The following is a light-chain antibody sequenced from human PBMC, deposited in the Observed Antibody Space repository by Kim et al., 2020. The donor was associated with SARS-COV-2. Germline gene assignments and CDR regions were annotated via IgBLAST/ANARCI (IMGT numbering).Light chain of an antibody. V-gene: IGKV3-20*01. J-gene: IGKJ1*01. Sequence: SPGARATLSCRASQSFSNNYLAWYQQRPGQAPKLLIYGASNRATGIPDRFSGSGSGTDFTLTINRLEPEDFVVYFCQQFYILPWTFGRGTKVDIK. CDR2: GAS. CDR3: QQFYILPWT. CDR1: QSFSNNY.